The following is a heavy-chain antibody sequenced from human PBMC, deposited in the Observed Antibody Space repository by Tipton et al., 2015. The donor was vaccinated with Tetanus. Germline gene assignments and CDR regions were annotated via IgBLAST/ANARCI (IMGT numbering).Heavy chain of an antibody. CDR3: ARDQARGARGWNYCDY. CDR2: IYSRGST. CDR1: GGSISGGRYY. J-gene: IGHJ4*02. D-gene: IGHD1-26*01. V-gene: IGHV4-31*03. Sequence: GLVKPSQTLSLTCTVSGGSISGGRYYWSWIRQRPGKGLEWCGDIYSRGSTYSDPSIKGRVTISADTSKNQFTLRLNSVTAADTAVFYCARDQARGARGWNYCDYWGLGTLVTVSS.